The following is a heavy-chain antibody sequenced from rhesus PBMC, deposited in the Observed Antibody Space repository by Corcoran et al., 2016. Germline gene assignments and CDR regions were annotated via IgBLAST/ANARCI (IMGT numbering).Heavy chain of an antibody. V-gene: IGHV4-106*01. CDR3: ARDSRGPRY. CDR2: IYGSGGGT. Sequence: QVQLQESGPGLVKPSETLSLTCAVSGGSISDDYYWSWIRQSPGKGLEWIGYIYGSGGGTNSNPSLKNRVTISIATSKNQFSLKLSSVTAADTAVYYCARDSRGPRYWGQGVLVTVSS. CDR1: GGSISDDYY. J-gene: IGHJ4*01.